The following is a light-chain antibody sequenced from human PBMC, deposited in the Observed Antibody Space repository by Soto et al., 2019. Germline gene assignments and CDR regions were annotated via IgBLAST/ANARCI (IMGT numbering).Light chain of an antibody. CDR2: GAS. CDR3: LQDINYPWT. V-gene: IGKV1-6*01. CDR1: QGIGNA. J-gene: IGKJ1*01. Sequence: IQVTPSPSSLPASVGDRVPISCLASQGIGNALGWYQQKPGKPPKVLIYGASNLQSGVPPRFSGSGSGTDFTLAISSLQPEDSATYYCLQDINYPWTFGQGTKVDIK.